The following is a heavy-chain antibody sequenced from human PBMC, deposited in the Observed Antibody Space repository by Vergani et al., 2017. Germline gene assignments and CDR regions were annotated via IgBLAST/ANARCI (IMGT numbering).Heavy chain of an antibody. V-gene: IGHV4-31*03. CDR2: IYYSGST. CDR1: GGSISSGGYY. J-gene: IGHJ6*03. Sequence: QVQLQESGPGLVKPSQTLSLTCTVSGGSISSGGYYWSWIRQHPGKGLEWIGYIYYSGSTDYNPSLKSRVTISVDTSKNQFSLKLSSVTAADTAVYYCARARYSSSWYVTSDYYYMDVWGKGTTVTVSS. CDR3: ARARYSSSWYVTSDYYYMDV. D-gene: IGHD6-13*01.